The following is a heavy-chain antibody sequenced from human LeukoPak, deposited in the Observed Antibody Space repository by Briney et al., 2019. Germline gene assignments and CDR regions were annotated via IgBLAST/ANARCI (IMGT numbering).Heavy chain of an antibody. CDR3: ARDSAFNPRYYYGMDV. D-gene: IGHD2/OR15-2a*01. J-gene: IGHJ6*02. CDR2: IYYSGST. Sequence: SETLSLTCTVSGGSISSYCWSWIRQPPGKGLEWIGYIYYSGSTNYNPSLKSRVTISVDTSKNQFSLKLSSVTAADTAVYYCARDSAFNPRYYYGMDVWGQGTTVTVSS. V-gene: IGHV4-59*01. CDR1: GGSISSYC.